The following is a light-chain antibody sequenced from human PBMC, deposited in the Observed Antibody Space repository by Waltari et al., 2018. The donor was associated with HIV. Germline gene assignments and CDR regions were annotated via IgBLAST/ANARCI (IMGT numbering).Light chain of an antibody. CDR2: DVS. Sequence: QSALTQPASVSGSPGQSITISCTGTSRDVGNYNYVPCDQQHPAKASKRMMYDVSKRPSGVSNRCAGSKSGNTASLTISGLQAEDEADYYCCSYAGSSTFVFGTGTKVTVL. CDR3: CSYAGSSTFV. CDR1: SRDVGNYNY. V-gene: IGLV2-23*02. J-gene: IGLJ1*01.